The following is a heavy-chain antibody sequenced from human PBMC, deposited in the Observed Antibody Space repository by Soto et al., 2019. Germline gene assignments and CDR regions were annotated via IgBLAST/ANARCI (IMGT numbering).Heavy chain of an antibody. Sequence: QVQLVQSGAEVKKPGASVKVSCKASGYTFTGYYMHWVRQAPGQGLEWMGWINPNSGGTNYAQKFQGWVTMTRDTSISTAYMELSRLRSDDTAVYYCARGYYYGSGSTHYYYGMDVWGQGTTFTVSS. CDR3: ARGYYYGSGSTHYYYGMDV. CDR2: INPNSGGT. V-gene: IGHV1-2*04. CDR1: GYTFTGYY. D-gene: IGHD3-10*01. J-gene: IGHJ6*02.